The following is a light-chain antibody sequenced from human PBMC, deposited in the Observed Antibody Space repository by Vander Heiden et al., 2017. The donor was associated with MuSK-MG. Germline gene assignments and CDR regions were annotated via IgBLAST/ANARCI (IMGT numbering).Light chain of an antibody. CDR3: QQYNSYSLYT. CDR1: QSISSG. V-gene: IGKV1-5*03. J-gene: IGKJ2*01. CDR2: NAS. Sequence: DIQMTQSPSTLSASVGDRVTITCRANQSISSGLAWYQQKPGNAPKRLIYNASSLESGVPSRFSGSGSGTEFTLTISSMQADDFATYYCQQYNSYSLYTFGQGTKLEIK.